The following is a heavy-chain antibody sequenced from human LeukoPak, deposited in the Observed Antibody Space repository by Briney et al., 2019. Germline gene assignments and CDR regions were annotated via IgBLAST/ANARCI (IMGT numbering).Heavy chain of an antibody. CDR3: ASGRNWNGPLDY. J-gene: IGHJ4*02. D-gene: IGHD1-1*01. CDR1: GYTFTSYY. CDR2: INPSGGST. Sequence: ASVKVSCEASGYTFTSYYMHWVRQAPGQGLEWMGIINPSGGSTSYAQKFQGRVTMTRDMSTSTVYMELSSLRSEDTAVYYCASGRNWNGPLDYWGQGTLVTVSS. V-gene: IGHV1-46*01.